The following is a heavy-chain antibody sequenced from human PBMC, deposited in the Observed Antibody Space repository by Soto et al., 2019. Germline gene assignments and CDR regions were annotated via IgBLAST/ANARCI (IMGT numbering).Heavy chain of an antibody. CDR3: ARGPSRYGSSRYYYYGMDV. CDR2: IIPIFGTA. J-gene: IGHJ6*02. D-gene: IGHD6-6*01. Sequence: QVQLVQSGAEVKKPGSSVKVSCKASGGTFSSYAISWVRQAPGQGLEWMGGIIPIFGTANYAQKFQGRVTITADESTSTAYMELSSLRSDDTAVYYCARGPSRYGSSRYYYYGMDVWGHVPTVTVSS. V-gene: IGHV1-69*01. CDR1: GGTFSSYA.